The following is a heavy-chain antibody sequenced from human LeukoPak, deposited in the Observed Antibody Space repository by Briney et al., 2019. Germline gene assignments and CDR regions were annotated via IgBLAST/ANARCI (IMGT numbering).Heavy chain of an antibody. CDR2: IYITGST. D-gene: IGHD3-10*01. J-gene: IGHJ5*02. Sequence: SETLSLTCTVSGGSITSYYWSWSRQSAGKVLEWIGRIYITGSTTYNPSLKSRVTMSLDTSKNQFSLKLSSVTAADTAVYYCTRDSGTTGEVKFDPWGQGTLVTVSS. V-gene: IGHV4-4*07. CDR3: TRDSGTTGEVKFDP. CDR1: GGSITSYY.